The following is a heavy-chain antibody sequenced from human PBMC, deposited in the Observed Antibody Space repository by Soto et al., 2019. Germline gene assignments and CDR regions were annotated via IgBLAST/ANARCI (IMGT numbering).Heavy chain of an antibody. CDR3: ARRARPDFYYMDV. CDR2: ISSNGVGT. Sequence: EVQLAESGGGLAQPGGSLRLSCAASGFNLSGYAMDWVRQAPGKGLEYVSGISSNGVGTYYAKSVQGRFTISRDNSTNTGYLQRGSLRPEDMAVYYCARRARPDFYYMDVWGKGTTVTVSS. V-gene: IGHV3-64*01. J-gene: IGHJ6*03. CDR1: GFNLSGYA. D-gene: IGHD6-6*01.